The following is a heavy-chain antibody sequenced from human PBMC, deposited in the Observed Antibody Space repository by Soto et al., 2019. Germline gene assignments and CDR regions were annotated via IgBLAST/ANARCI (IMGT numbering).Heavy chain of an antibody. D-gene: IGHD3-3*01. J-gene: IGHJ6*03. V-gene: IGHV4-59*08. Sequence: QVQLQESGPGLVQPSETLSLICTVSGGSISSYYWSWIRQPPGKGLEWIGYIYYTGSTNYNPSLKSRVTISVDTSKCQFSLKLNSVTAADTAVYYCARHWRDSPIYMDVWGKGTTVTVSS. CDR1: GGSISSYY. CDR3: ARHWRDSPIYMDV. CDR2: IYYTGST.